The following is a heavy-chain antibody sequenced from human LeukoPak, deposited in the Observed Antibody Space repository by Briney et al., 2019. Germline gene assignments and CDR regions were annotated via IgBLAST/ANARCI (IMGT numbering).Heavy chain of an antibody. CDR2: FDPEDGET. Sequence: ASVKVSCKVSGYTLTELSMHWVRQAPGKGLEWMGGFDPEDGETIYAQKFQGRVTMTEDTSTDTAYMELSSLRSEDTAVYYCATSQAALGASDAFDIWGQGTVVTVSS. CDR1: GYTLTELS. J-gene: IGHJ3*02. D-gene: IGHD2-15*01. CDR3: ATSQAALGASDAFDI. V-gene: IGHV1-24*01.